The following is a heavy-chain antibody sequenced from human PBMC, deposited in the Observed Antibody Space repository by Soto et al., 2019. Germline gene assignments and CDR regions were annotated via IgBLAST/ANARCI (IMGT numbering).Heavy chain of an antibody. CDR3: ARGVSGRNPRYYYGMDV. D-gene: IGHD5-12*01. V-gene: IGHV4-39*07. CDR2: IYHRGNA. CDR1: DDSINSDKYY. Sequence: SETLSLTCSVSDDSINSDKYYWGWIRQPPGKGLEWIGSIYHRGNAYYNPSLQSRVTISLDKSKSQFSLKLSSVTAADTAVYYCARGVSGRNPRYYYGMDVWGQGTTVTVSS. J-gene: IGHJ6*02.